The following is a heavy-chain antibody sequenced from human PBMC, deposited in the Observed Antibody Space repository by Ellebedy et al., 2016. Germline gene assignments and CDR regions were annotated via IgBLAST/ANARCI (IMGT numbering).Heavy chain of an antibody. CDR3: ARDQGQWLAHNWFDP. V-gene: IGHV3-11*01. D-gene: IGHD6-19*01. CDR1: GFTFSDYY. CDR2: ISSSGSTI. J-gene: IGHJ5*02. Sequence: GGSLRLSCAASGFTFSDYYMSWIRQAPGKGLEWVSYISSSGSTIYYADSVKGRFTISRDNAKNSLYLQMNSLRAEDTAVYYCARDQGQWLAHNWFDPWGQGTLVTVSS.